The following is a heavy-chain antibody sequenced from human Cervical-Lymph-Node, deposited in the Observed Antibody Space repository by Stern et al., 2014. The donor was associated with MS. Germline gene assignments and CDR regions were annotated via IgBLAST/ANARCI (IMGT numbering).Heavy chain of an antibody. CDR2: ISTYNGKT. CDR3: ARRSGSYSFDH. D-gene: IGHD1-26*01. J-gene: IGHJ4*02. V-gene: IGHV1-18*04. Sequence: QVQLVQSGAEVKKPGASVKVSCKPSGYTFTNYGISWVRQASGQGLEWMGWISTYNGKTTYSQKSQGRLTMTRDTSTTTVYMELRSLTSDDTAVYYCARRSGSYSFDHWGQGTLVAVSS. CDR1: GYTFTNYG.